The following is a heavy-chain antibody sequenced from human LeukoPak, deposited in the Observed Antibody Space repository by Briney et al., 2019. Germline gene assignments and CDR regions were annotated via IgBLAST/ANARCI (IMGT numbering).Heavy chain of an antibody. CDR2: TYYSGST. V-gene: IGHV4-31*03. CDR1: GGSISSGGYY. D-gene: IGHD6-13*01. CDR3: AGSSRIAAAGWE. J-gene: IGHJ4*02. Sequence: SETLSLTCTVSGGSISSGGYYWSWIRQHPGKGLEWIGYTYYSGSTYYNPSLKSRVTISVDTSKNQFSLKLSSVTAADTAVYYCAGSSRIAAAGWEWGQGTLVTVSS.